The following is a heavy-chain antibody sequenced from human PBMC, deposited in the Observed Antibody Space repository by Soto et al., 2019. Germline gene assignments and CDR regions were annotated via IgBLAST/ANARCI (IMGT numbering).Heavy chain of an antibody. V-gene: IGHV4-34*01. J-gene: IGHJ6*03. CDR2: INHSGST. CDR3: ARRGGEYYYGSGSYRRGYMDV. D-gene: IGHD3-10*01. Sequence: SETLSLTCAVYGGSFSGYYWSWIRQPPGKGLEWIGEINHSGSTNYNPSLKSRVTISVDTSKNQFSLKLSSVTAADTAVYYCARRGGEYYYGSGSYRRGYMDVWGKGTTVTVSS. CDR1: GGSFSGYY.